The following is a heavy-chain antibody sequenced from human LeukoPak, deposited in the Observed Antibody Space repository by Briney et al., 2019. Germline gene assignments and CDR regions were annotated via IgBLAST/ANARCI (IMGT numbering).Heavy chain of an antibody. CDR3: ARDSSGYTYYFDY. V-gene: IGHV3-11*01. J-gene: IGHJ4*02. D-gene: IGHD3-22*01. CDR1: GFTFSDYY. CDR2: ISSSGSTI. Sequence: GGSLRLSCAATGFTFSDYYMSWIRQAPGKGLEWVSYISSSGSTIYYADSVKGRFTISRDNAKNSLYLQMNSLRAEDTAVYYCARDSSGYTYYFDYWGQGTLVTVSS.